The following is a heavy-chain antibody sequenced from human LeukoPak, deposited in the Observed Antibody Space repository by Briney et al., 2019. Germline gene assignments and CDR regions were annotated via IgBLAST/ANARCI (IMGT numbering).Heavy chain of an antibody. CDR2: ISHSGST. Sequence: PSETLSLTCAVSGGSISSNNWWSWVRQPPGKGLEWIGEISHSGSTVYNPSLKSRVTISVDKSKNHFSLKLSSVTAADTAVYYCARNMVGETTFDYWGQGTLVTVSS. CDR1: GGSISSNNW. CDR3: ARNMVGETTFDY. J-gene: IGHJ4*02. V-gene: IGHV4-4*02. D-gene: IGHD2/OR15-2a*01.